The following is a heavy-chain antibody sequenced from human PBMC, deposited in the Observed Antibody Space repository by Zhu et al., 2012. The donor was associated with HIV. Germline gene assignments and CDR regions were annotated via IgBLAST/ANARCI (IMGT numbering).Heavy chain of an antibody. D-gene: IGHD3-10*01. J-gene: IGHJ4*02. CDR2: INRSGDT. CDR3: AGGYGSGSYYHY. CDR1: GGSFSGYY. Sequence: QVQLQQWGAGLLKPSETLSLTCAVYGGSFSGYYWGWIRQPPGKGLEWIGEINRSGDTNYNPSLKSRVTISVDTSKNQFSLKLNSVTAADTAVYYCAGGYGSGSYYHYWGQGTLVTVSS. V-gene: IGHV4-34*01.